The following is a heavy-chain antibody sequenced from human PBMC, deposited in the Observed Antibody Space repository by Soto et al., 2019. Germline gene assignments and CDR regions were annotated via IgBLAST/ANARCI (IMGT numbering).Heavy chain of an antibody. CDR1: GFTFSSHG. J-gene: IGHJ1*01. CDR2: IRYDGSNK. Sequence: GGSRRLSCAASGFTFSSHGIYWVRQAPGKGLKKVAGIRYDGSNKYYADSGKGRFTISRDNSKNTVYLRMNSLRAEDTAVYYCARDWRTYYYRNFPQTPQHWGQGTMVTVSS. D-gene: IGHD1-26*01. V-gene: IGHV3-30*03. CDR3: ARDWRTYYYRNFPQTPQH.